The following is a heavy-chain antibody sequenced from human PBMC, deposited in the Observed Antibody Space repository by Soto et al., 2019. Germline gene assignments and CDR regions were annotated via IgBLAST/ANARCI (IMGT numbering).Heavy chain of an antibody. CDR1: GGSFSGYY. CDR2: INHSGST. D-gene: IGHD4-17*01. CDR3: ARGSRVATVVTPYYYYGMDV. J-gene: IGHJ6*02. V-gene: IGHV4-34*01. Sequence: QVQLQQWGAGLLKPSETLSLTCAVYGGSFSGYYWSWIRQPPGKGLEWIGEINHSGSTNYNPSLKSRVTLSVDTSKSQFSLKLSSVTAADTAVYYCARGSRVATVVTPYYYYGMDVWGQGTTVTVSS.